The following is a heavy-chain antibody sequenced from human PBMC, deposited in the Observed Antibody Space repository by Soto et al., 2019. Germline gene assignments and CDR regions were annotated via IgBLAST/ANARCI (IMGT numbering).Heavy chain of an antibody. V-gene: IGHV4-34*01. CDR1: GGSFSGYY. CDR3: ARGECSSNYCFTRWALDI. CDR2: INDSGST. Sequence: QVQLQQWGAGLLKPSETLSLTCGVYGGSFSGYYWTWIRQTPGKGLEWIGEINDSGSTNYKPSLKSRVTISVDTSKKQFSLNVTSVTAADTAVYYCARGECSSNYCFTRWALDIWGQGTVVTVSS. J-gene: IGHJ3*02. D-gene: IGHD2-2*01.